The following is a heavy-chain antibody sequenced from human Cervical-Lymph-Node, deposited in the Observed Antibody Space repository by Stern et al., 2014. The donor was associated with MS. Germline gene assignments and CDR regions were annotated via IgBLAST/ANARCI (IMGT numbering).Heavy chain of an antibody. V-gene: IGHV4-4*07. Sequence: QLQLQESGPGLVRPSETLSLTCSVSGDSISNSYWTWIRQPAGKGLQWIGRFYTSGTIKYTPPLERRVTMSIDTSETQCALKVTSVSAADTAVYYCARTGTGSYYYAMDVWGQGTSVTVSS. CDR2: FYTSGTI. CDR1: GDSISNSY. J-gene: IGHJ6*02. CDR3: ARTGTGSYYYAMDV. D-gene: IGHD3/OR15-3a*01.